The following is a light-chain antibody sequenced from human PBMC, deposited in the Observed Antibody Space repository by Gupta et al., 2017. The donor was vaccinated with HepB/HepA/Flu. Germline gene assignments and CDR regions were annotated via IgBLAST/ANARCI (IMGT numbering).Light chain of an antibody. CDR3: QQYYSYPLT. Sequence: AIKLTQSLSTFPASIGDRVTITCRPSQGISSYLAWYQQKPGKAPKLLIYAASTLQSGVPSRFSGSGSGTDFTLTISSLQSEDFATYYCQQYYSYPLTFGPGTKVDIK. CDR1: QGISSY. J-gene: IGKJ3*01. V-gene: IGKV1-8*01. CDR2: AAS.